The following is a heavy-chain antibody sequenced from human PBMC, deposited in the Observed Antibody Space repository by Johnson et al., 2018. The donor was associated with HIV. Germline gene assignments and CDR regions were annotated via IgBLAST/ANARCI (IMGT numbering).Heavy chain of an antibody. D-gene: IGHD6-13*01. Sequence: VQLVESGGAVVQPGGSLRLSCAASGFTYDDYAIHWVRQSPGKGLEWVSLISWDGNRNYYADSVKGRFTISRNNSENSLYLQMNSLRTEDTALYYCTKETRDSRSAFDVWGQGTMVTVSS. V-gene: IGHV3-43D*03. CDR3: TKETRDSRSAFDV. CDR2: ISWDGNRN. J-gene: IGHJ3*01. CDR1: GFTYDDYA.